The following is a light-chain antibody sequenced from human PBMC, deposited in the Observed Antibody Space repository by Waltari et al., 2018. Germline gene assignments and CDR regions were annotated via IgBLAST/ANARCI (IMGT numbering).Light chain of an antibody. V-gene: IGKV3-11*01. CDR2: DSS. CDR3: QQRYKWPLT. J-gene: IGKJ4*01. CDR1: QSVSTY. Sequence: EIVLTQSPATLSLSPGDRATISCRASQSVSTYLAWYQQRPGQPPRLLLYDSSSRATGIPARFSGSGSETDFTLTISSLEPEDFAVYYCQQRYKWPLTFGGGSKVEI.